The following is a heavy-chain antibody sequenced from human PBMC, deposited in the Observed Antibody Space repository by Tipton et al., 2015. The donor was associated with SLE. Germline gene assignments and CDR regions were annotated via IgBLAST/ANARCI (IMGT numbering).Heavy chain of an antibody. J-gene: IGHJ3*02. CDR1: GGSISGTNYY. V-gene: IGHV4-39*02. CDR3: ARGVRIQGILDI. CDR2: ITNNGNT. Sequence: TLSLTCSVSGGSISGTNYYWDWIRQPPGKGPEWIGRITNNGNTYYIPSLQSRVTMSVDTSKNHFSLKLSSVTAADTAIYFCARGVRIQGILDIWGQGTLVTVSS. D-gene: IGHD5-18*01.